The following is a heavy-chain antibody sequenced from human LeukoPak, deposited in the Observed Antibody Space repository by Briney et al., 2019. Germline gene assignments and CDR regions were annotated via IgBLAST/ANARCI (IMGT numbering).Heavy chain of an antibody. V-gene: IGHV1-69*02. CDR1: GGTFSSYT. J-gene: IGHJ4*02. CDR2: IIPILGIA. Sequence: ASVKVSCKASGGTFSSYTISWVRQAPGQGLEWMGRIIPILGIANYAQKFQGRVTITTDESTSTAYMELSSLRSEDTAVYYCAGTLAYCGGDCSDFDYWGQGTLVTVSS. D-gene: IGHD2-21*02. CDR3: AGTLAYCGGDCSDFDY.